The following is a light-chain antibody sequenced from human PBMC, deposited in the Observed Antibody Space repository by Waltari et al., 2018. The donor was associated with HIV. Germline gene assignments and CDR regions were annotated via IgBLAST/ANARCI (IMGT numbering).Light chain of an antibody. Sequence: QSALTQPPSASGSPGQSVTISCTGTSSDVGGYNYVSWYQQHPGKAPKLMIYEVSKRPSGVPYRFSGAKSGNTASLTVSGRQAEDEAEYYCSSYAGSNNSLYVFGTGTKVTVL. CDR3: SSYAGSNNSLYV. V-gene: IGLV2-8*01. CDR2: EVS. J-gene: IGLJ1*01. CDR1: SSDVGGYNY.